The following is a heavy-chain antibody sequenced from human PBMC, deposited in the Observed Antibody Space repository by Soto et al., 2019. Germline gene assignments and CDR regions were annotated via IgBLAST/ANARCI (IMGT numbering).Heavy chain of an antibody. CDR3: ATALGCRSTSCTLDY. CDR1: GGTFGSYA. Sequence: QVQLVQSGAEVKKPGSSVKVSCKASGGTFGSYAFSWVRQAPGQGLEWMGGIIPVSGAAHYAQKFQGRVTITADESTSTAYMERSRLSSQDTAVYYCATALGCRSTSCTLDYWGQGTRVIVSS. J-gene: IGHJ4*02. V-gene: IGHV1-69*01. CDR2: IIPVSGAA. D-gene: IGHD2-2*01.